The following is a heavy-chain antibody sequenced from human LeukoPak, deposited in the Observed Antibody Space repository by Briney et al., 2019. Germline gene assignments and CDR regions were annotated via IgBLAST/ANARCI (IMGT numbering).Heavy chain of an antibody. Sequence: GGSLRLSCAASGFTFSSYSMNWVRQAPGKGLEWVSYISSSSSTIYYADSVKGRFTISRDNAKNSLYLQMNSLRDEDTAVYYCARQQPYYYDSSGYFSNWFDLWGQGTLATVSS. J-gene: IGHJ5*02. CDR1: GFTFSSYS. CDR2: ISSSSSTI. CDR3: ARQQPYYYDSSGYFSNWFDL. V-gene: IGHV3-48*02. D-gene: IGHD3-22*01.